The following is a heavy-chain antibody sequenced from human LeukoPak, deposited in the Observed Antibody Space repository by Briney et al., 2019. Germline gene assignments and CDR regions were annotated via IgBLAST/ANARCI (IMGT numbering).Heavy chain of an antibody. CDR3: ARDPGLLVPAPDY. J-gene: IGHJ4*02. CDR1: GYTFTSYG. V-gene: IGHV1-2*02. Sequence: GASVKVSCKASGYTFTSYGISWVRQAPGQGLEWMGWINPNSGGTNYAQKFQDMVTMTRDTSITTAYMELRRLRSDDTAVYYCARDPGLLVPAPDYWGQGTLVTVSS. D-gene: IGHD2-2*01. CDR2: INPNSGGT.